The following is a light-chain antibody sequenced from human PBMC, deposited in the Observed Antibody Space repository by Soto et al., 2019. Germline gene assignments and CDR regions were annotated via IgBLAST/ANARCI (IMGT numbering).Light chain of an antibody. Sequence: SALTQPASVSGSPGQSITISCTGTSSDVGGYNYVSWYQQHPGKAPKLMIYDVSNRPSGVSNRFSGSKSGNTASLTISGLQAEDEADYYCSSYTSSSILFGGGTKVTVL. CDR2: DVS. CDR3: SSYTSSSIL. CDR1: SSDVGGYNY. J-gene: IGLJ2*01. V-gene: IGLV2-14*01.